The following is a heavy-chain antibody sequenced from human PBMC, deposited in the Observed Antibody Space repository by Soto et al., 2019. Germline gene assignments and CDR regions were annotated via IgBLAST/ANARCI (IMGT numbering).Heavy chain of an antibody. V-gene: IGHV3-48*02. J-gene: IGHJ6*02. D-gene: IGHD6-19*01. CDR1: GFVFSTYS. CDR2: ISSTSGTI. CDR3: ANQKIRFSVAGTLYGLGV. Sequence: EGQLVESGGNLVRPGGSLRLSCEASGFVFSTYSMNWVRQAPGKGLEWISYISSTSGTIYYAASLKGRFTIFRDNAKNSLFLQMNGLRDDDTAVYYCANQKIRFSVAGTLYGLGVWGQGTTVTVSS.